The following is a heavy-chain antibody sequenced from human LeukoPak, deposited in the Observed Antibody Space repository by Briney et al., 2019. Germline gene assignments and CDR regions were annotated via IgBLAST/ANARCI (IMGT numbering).Heavy chain of an antibody. Sequence: GGSLRLSCAASGFTLSSYSMNWVRQAPGKGLEWVSSISSSSSYIYYADSVKGRFTISRDNAKNSLYPQMNSLRAEDTAVYYCARNPGIVVVPAATPGGYFDYWGQGTLVTVSS. CDR2: ISSSSSYI. CDR3: ARNPGIVVVPAATPGGYFDY. CDR1: GFTLSSYS. J-gene: IGHJ4*02. D-gene: IGHD2-2*01. V-gene: IGHV3-21*01.